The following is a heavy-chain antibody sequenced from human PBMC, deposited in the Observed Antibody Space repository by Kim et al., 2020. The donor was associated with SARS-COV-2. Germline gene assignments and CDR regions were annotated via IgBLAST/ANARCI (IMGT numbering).Heavy chain of an antibody. CDR3: ARTGGGNALGY. V-gene: IGHV4-4*09. CDR2: T. D-gene: IGHD2-8*02. J-gene: IGHJ4*02. Sequence: TTYNPSLKSRVTISVDTSKNQFSLKLSSVTAADTAVYYCARTGGGNALGYWGQGTLVTVSS.